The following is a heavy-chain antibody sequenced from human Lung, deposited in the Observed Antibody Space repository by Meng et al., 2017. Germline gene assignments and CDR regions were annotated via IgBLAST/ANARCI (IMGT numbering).Heavy chain of an antibody. Sequence: GRRRQWGEGRLKPLETLPLTCVVSGGSFIDYYWSWTRQPPGKGREWIGEINHSGSTNYNPSLESRATISVDTSQNNLSLKLSSVTAADSAVYYCARGPTTMAHDFDYWGQGTLVTVSS. V-gene: IGHV4-34*02. CDR3: ARGPTTMAHDFDY. CDR2: INHSGST. CDR1: GGSFIDYY. J-gene: IGHJ4*02. D-gene: IGHD4-11*01.